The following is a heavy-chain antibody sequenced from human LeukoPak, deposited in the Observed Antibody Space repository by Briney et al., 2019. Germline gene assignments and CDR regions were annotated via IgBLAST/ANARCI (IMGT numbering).Heavy chain of an antibody. CDR2: ISSSSRYI. D-gene: IGHD2-8*01. CDR1: GFTFSIYS. V-gene: IGHV3-21*01. J-gene: IGHJ4*01. Sequence: PGGSLTLSCAVSGFTFSIYSMICARRAPGRGVGWVSSISSSSRYIYYGDSEKGRFTISRDIAQHSVYVQIHRLRAEETCVYHCARSRDIVLMVLAYWGQGTLATV. CDR3: ARSRDIVLMVLAY.